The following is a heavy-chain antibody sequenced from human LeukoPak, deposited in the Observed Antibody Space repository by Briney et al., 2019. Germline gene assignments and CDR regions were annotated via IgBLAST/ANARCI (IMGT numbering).Heavy chain of an antibody. J-gene: IGHJ6*03. CDR2: IKQDGSEK. Sequence: GGSLRLSCVASGFTFSSYWMSWVRQAPGKGLEWVANIKQDGSEKYYVDSVKGRFTISRDNAKNSLYLQMNSLRAEDTAVYYCARELRDYYYYMDVWGKGTTVTVSS. V-gene: IGHV3-7*01. CDR1: GFTFSSYW. CDR3: ARELRDYYYYMDV.